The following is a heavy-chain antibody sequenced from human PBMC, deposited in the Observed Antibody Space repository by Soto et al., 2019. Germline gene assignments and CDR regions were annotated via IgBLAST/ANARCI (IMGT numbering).Heavy chain of an antibody. D-gene: IGHD3-22*01. Sequence: QVQLQESGPGLVKPSQTLSLTCTVSGDSISIGDYYWSWIRQPPGKGLEWIGYIYYSGNTYYNPSLKSRITISVDMSKNQFSLKLSAGTAADTAVYYCARAVDSGGFPDAFDIWGQGTMVTVSS. CDR2: IYYSGNT. CDR3: ARAVDSGGFPDAFDI. J-gene: IGHJ3*02. V-gene: IGHV4-30-4*01. CDR1: GDSISIGDYY.